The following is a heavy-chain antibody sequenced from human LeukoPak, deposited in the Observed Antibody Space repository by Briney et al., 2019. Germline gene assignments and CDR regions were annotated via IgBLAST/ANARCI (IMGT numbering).Heavy chain of an antibody. CDR1: GYSFTSYW. Sequence: GESLKISCKGSGYSFTSYWIGWVRQMPGKGLEWMGIIYPGDSDTRYSPSFQGQVTISADKSISTAYLQWSSLKASDTAIYYCARQGRRDYGGNSGGFFDYWGQGTLVTVSS. CDR2: IYPGDSDT. J-gene: IGHJ4*02. CDR3: ARQGRRDYGGNSGGFFDY. D-gene: IGHD4-23*01. V-gene: IGHV5-51*01.